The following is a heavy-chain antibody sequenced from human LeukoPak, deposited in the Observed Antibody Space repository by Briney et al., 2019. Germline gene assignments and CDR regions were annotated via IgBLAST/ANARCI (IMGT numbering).Heavy chain of an antibody. V-gene: IGHV3-20*04. Sequence: GGSLRLSCEASGFTFDDYGMSWVRQPPGKALEWVSGISRNGGSTDYADSVKGRFTISRDNAKNSHFLQMNSLRVEDTAFYYCARGFRNGPFDCWGQGTLVTVSS. CDR3: ARGFRNGPFDC. D-gene: IGHD2-8*01. CDR2: ISRNGGST. CDR1: GFTFDDYG. J-gene: IGHJ4*02.